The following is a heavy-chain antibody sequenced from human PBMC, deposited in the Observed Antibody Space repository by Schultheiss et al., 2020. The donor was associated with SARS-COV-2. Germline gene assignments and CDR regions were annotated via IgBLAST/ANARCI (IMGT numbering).Heavy chain of an antibody. D-gene: IGHD4-23*01. CDR2: ISGSGGST. V-gene: IGHV3-23*01. J-gene: IGHJ4*02. CDR3: ARDYGGNSKTFDY. CDR1: GFTFSSYA. Sequence: GGSLRLSCAASGFTFSSYAMSWVRQAPGKGLEWVSAISGSGGSTYYADSLKGRFTISRDNSKNTLYLQMNSLRAEDTAVYYCARDYGGNSKTFDYWGQGTLVTVSS.